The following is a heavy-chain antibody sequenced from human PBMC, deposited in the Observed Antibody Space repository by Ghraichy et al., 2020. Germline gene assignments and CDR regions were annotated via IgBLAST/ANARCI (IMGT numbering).Heavy chain of an antibody. V-gene: IGHV4-39*07. CDR1: GGSISSSSYY. CDR2: IYYSGST. CDR3: ARRVVKKSIYYGMDV. D-gene: IGHD3-22*01. J-gene: IGHJ6*02. Sequence: GSLSLTCTVSGGSISSSSYYWGWIRQPPGKGLEWIGSIYYSGSTYYNPSLKSRVTISVDTSKNQFSLKLSSVTAADTAVYYCARRVVKKSIYYGMDVWGQGTTVTVSS.